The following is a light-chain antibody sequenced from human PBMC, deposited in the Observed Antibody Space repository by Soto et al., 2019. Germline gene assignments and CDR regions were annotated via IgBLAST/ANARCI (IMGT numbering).Light chain of an antibody. V-gene: IGKV3-11*01. J-gene: IGKJ4*01. CDR2: DAS. CDR3: QQRSNWLPGLT. Sequence: IVLTQSPATLSLSPGERATLSCRASQSVSSYLAWYQQKPGQAPRLLIYDASNRATGIPARFSGSGSGTDFPLTISSLEPEDFAVYYCQQRSNWLPGLTFGGGTKVEIK. CDR1: QSVSSY.